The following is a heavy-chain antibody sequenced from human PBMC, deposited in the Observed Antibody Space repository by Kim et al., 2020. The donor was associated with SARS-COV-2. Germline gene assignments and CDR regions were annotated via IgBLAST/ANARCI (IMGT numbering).Heavy chain of an antibody. CDR1: GYSFTSYW. CDR2: IYPGDSDT. J-gene: IGHJ3*01. Sequence: GESLKISCKGSGYSFTSYWIGWVRQMPGKGLEWMGIIYPGDSDTRYSPSFQARATIPPDKSFGTAYRQWASLKARDTPRYYVAGAGYSGAWHISTYFD. CDR3: AGAGYSGAWHISTYFD. V-gene: IGHV5-51*01. D-gene: IGHD6-19*01.